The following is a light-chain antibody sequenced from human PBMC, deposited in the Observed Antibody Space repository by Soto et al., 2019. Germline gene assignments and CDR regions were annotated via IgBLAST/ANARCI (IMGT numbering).Light chain of an antibody. CDR1: RSFASSY. CDR3: HHYDSSPPYT. CDR2: AAS. Sequence: EIVLTQSPATLSLSPGERATLSCRASRSFASSYLAWYQPKPGQAPRLLIYAASSRATSIPDRFIGSGSGTDFTITISRLEPDDSAVYYCHHYDSSPPYTFGQGTKLEIK. V-gene: IGKV3-20*01. J-gene: IGKJ2*01.